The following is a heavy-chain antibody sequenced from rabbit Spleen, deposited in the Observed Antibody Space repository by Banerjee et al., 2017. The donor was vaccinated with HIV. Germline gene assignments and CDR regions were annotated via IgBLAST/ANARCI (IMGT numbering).Heavy chain of an antibody. Sequence: LEESGGGLVKPGGTLTLTCTVSGFSFSSNWICWVRQAPGKGLEWIACIDTSDGDTDYANWPKGRFNISKTSSTTVTLQMTSLPVADTATFFCARDAGRGPYIDGECEVGGPGTLVTVS. V-gene: IGHV1S45*01. D-gene: IGHD8-1*01. CDR2: IDTSDGDT. CDR3: ARDAGRGPYIDGECEV. J-gene: IGHJ2*01. CDR1: GFSFSSNW.